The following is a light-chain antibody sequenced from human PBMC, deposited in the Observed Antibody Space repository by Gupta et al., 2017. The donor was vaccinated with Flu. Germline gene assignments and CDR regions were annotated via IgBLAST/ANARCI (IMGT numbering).Light chain of an antibody. Sequence: QSALTQPASVSGSPGQSITISCTGIRSEVGDYNRVSRYQQHTGKAPKLIFYVVSIRPAGFYKRFSGSKSGNKAFLTVSGLQSDDDADSYCSSYTRSTASIIAWVFGGGTKVTVL. CDR3: SSYTRSTASIIAWV. V-gene: IGLV2-14*01. J-gene: IGLJ3*02. CDR2: VVS. CDR1: RSEVGDYNR.